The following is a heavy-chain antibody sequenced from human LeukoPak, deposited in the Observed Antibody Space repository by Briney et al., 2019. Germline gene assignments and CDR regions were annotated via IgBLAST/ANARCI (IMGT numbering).Heavy chain of an antibody. D-gene: IGHD1-26*01. CDR3: AKGRVGANGYYYYGMDV. J-gene: IGHJ6*02. CDR2: ISYDGSNK. V-gene: IGHV3-30*18. Sequence: GGSLRLSCAASGFTFSSFSMHWVRQAPGKGLEWVAVISYDGSNKYYADSVKGRFAISRDNSKNTLYLQMNSLRTEDTAVYYCAKGRVGANGYYYYGMDVWGQGTTVTVSS. CDR1: GFTFSSFS.